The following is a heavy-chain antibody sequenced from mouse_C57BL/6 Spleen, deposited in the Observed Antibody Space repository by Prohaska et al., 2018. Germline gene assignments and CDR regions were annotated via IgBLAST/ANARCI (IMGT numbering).Heavy chain of an antibody. CDR1: GYTFTSYW. D-gene: IGHD1-1*01. Sequence: QVQLQQPGTELVKPGASVKLSCKASGYTFTSYWMHWVKQRPGQGIEWIGNINPSNGDTNYKEKFKSKATLTVDKASSTAYVQLSSLTSEDSAVYYCARDLLPSYAMDYWGQGTSVTVSS. J-gene: IGHJ4*01. CDR3: ARDLLPSYAMDY. V-gene: IGHV1-53*01. CDR2: INPSNGDT.